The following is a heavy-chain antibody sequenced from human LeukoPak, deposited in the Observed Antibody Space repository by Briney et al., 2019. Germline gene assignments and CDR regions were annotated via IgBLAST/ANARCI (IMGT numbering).Heavy chain of an antibody. CDR2: ISSSSSNI. CDR3: ASGVSSTSCYVDY. D-gene: IGHD2-2*01. V-gene: IGHV3-48*01. J-gene: IGHJ4*02. CDR1: GFTFSSYS. Sequence: QPGGSLRLSCAASGFTFSSYSMNWVRQAPGKGLEWVSYISSSSSNINYADSVKGRFTISRDNAKNSLYLQMDSLRAEDTAVYYCASGVSSTSCYVDYWGQGTLVTVSS.